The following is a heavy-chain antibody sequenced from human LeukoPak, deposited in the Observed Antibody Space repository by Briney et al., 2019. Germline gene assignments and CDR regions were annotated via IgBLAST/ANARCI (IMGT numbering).Heavy chain of an antibody. CDR1: GFTFSNYW. Sequence: GSLRLSCAASGFTFSNYWMYWVRQAPGKGLVWVSRINSDGKTTNYADSVKGRFTISRDNAKNTLYLQMNSLRAEDTAVYYCARDITLTRGGRSDYWGQGTLVTVSA. CDR3: ARDITLTRGGRSDY. D-gene: IGHD3-10*01. V-gene: IGHV3-74*01. CDR2: INSDGKTT. J-gene: IGHJ4*02.